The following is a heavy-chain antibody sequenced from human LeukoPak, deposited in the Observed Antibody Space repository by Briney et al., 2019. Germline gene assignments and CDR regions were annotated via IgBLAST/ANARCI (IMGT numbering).Heavy chain of an antibody. V-gene: IGHV3-33*01. J-gene: IGHJ4*02. CDR2: IWYDGSNK. CDR3: VRELPPVVQYYFDY. Sequence: PGGSLRLSCAASGFTFSDYGMHWVRQAPGKGLEWVAVIWYDGSNKYYADSVKGRFTISRDNSRNTLYLQMNSLRAEDTAVYYCVRELPPVVQYYFDYWRPGTLVTVSS. CDR1: GFTFSDYG. D-gene: IGHD3-22*01.